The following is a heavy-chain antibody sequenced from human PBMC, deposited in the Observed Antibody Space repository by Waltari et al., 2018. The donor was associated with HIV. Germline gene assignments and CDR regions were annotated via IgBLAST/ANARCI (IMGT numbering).Heavy chain of an antibody. J-gene: IGHJ6*02. Sequence: DVQLVQSGAEVKKPGESLKISCKGSGYSFATYLIAWVRQMTGKGLAWMGILYPVDSATSSSPSFEGQVTISADKSVNTAYLQWGSLEASDTAMYFCARMWDFCTSASCYSGGDYGLDVWGQGTTVTVSS. D-gene: IGHD2-2*01. V-gene: IGHV5-51*01. CDR2: LYPVDSAT. CDR1: GYSFATYL. CDR3: ARMWDFCTSASCYSGGDYGLDV.